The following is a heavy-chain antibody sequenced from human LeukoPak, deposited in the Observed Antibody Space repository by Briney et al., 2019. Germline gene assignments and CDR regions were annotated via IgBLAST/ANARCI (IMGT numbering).Heavy chain of an antibody. V-gene: IGHV3-48*04. Sequence: GGSLRLSCVASGFIFSSYSMHWVRQAPGKGLEWVSYISSSGSTIYYADSVKGRFTISRDNAKNSLYLQMNSLRAEDTAVYYCARDSPDYGDYVFGYWGQGTLVTVSS. D-gene: IGHD4-17*01. CDR3: ARDSPDYGDYVFGY. CDR1: GFIFSSYS. J-gene: IGHJ4*02. CDR2: ISSSGSTI.